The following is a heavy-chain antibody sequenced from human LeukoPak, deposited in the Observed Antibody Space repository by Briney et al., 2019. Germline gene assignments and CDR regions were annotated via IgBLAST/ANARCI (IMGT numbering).Heavy chain of an antibody. CDR3: TRRGRNNWGEGNDY. Sequence: SEALSLTCTVSGGSISSYYWSWIRQPPGKGLEWIGYINDSGSTNSNPSLKSRVTMSVDTSKNQFSLKLSSVTAADTAVYYCTRRGRNNWGEGNDYWGQGTLVTVSS. D-gene: IGHD1-1*01. CDR1: GGSISSYY. CDR2: INDSGST. V-gene: IGHV4-59*08. J-gene: IGHJ4*02.